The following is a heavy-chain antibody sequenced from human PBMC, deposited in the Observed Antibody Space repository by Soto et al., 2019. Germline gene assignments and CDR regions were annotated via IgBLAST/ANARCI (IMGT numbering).Heavy chain of an antibody. V-gene: IGHV4-31*03. CDR2: IYYSGST. CDR3: AREIYGDYLDF. Sequence: QVQLQESGPGLVKPLQTLSLTCTVSGGSISSGGWYWSWIRQHPGKGLEWIGNIYYSGSTNYNPSLKSRVTLSVDTAQNRCSLKVSSVTAADTAMYYCAREIYGDYLDFWGQGTLVTVSS. D-gene: IGHD4-17*01. CDR1: GGSISSGGWY. J-gene: IGHJ4*02.